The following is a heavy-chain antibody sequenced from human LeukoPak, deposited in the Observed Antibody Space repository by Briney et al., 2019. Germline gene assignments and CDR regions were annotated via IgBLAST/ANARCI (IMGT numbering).Heavy chain of an antibody. V-gene: IGHV4-38-2*02. J-gene: IGHJ4*02. Sequence: SETLSLTCTVFGYSISSGYYWGWIRQPPGKGLEWIVSIYHSGNTYYNPSLKSRVTISVDTSKNQFSLKMSSVTAADTAVYYCARVYNWNSSGLGAPRDWGRGTLLTVSS. CDR1: GYSISSGYY. D-gene: IGHD1-7*01. CDR3: ARVYNWNSSGLGAPRD. CDR2: IYHSGNT.